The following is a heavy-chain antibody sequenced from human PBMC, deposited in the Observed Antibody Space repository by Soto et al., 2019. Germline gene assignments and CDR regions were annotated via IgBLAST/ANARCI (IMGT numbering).Heavy chain of an antibody. CDR1: GDSISSGGHS. Sequence: TSETLSLTCAVSGDSISSGGHSWNWLRQPPGKGLEWIGYIYHSGNTYFNPTLKSRVTMSVDTSKNQIPLTLSSVTAADTAIYYCARDRDGYDSGYFDSWGHGTMVTVYS. D-gene: IGHD5-12*01. CDR2: IYHSGNT. CDR3: ARDRDGYDSGYFDS. J-gene: IGHJ4*01. V-gene: IGHV4-30-2*01.